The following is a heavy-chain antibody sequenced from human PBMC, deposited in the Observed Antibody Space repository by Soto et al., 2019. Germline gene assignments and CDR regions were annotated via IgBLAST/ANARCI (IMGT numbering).Heavy chain of an antibody. D-gene: IGHD5-18*01. Sequence: PSETLSLTCTVSGGSISSSSYYWGWIRQPPGKGLEWIGSIYYSGSTYYNPSLKSRVTISVDTSKNQFSLKLSSVTAADTAVYYCAANTWIQLWLKPSDYWGQGTLVTVSS. V-gene: IGHV4-39*01. CDR2: IYYSGST. CDR1: GGSISSSSYY. CDR3: AANTWIQLWLKPSDY. J-gene: IGHJ4*02.